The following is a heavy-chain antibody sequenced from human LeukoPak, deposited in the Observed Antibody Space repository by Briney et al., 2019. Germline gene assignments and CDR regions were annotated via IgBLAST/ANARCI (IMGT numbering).Heavy chain of an antibody. CDR1: GGSISSSNW. Sequence: PSRTLSLTCAVSGGSISSSNWWSWVRQPPGKGLEWIGEIYHSGSTNYNPSLKSRVTISVDKSKNQFSLKLSSVTAADTAVYYCARGSGSSWYFYFDYWGQGTLVTVSS. V-gene: IGHV4-4*02. CDR3: ARGSGSSWYFYFDY. D-gene: IGHD6-13*01. J-gene: IGHJ4*02. CDR2: IYHSGST.